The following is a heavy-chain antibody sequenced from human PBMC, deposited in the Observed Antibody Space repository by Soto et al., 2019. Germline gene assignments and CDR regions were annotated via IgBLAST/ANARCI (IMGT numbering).Heavy chain of an antibody. CDR2: ISSSSSYI. J-gene: IGHJ6*02. CDR1: GFTFSSYS. Sequence: GGSLRLSCAASGFTFSSYSMNWVRQAPGKGLEWVSSISSSSSYIYYADSVKGRFTISRDNAKNSLYLQMNSLRAEDTAVYYCARDTSIFGVVTDTRYYYYYGMDVWGQGTTVTVSS. CDR3: ARDTSIFGVVTDTRYYYYYGMDV. V-gene: IGHV3-21*04. D-gene: IGHD3-3*01.